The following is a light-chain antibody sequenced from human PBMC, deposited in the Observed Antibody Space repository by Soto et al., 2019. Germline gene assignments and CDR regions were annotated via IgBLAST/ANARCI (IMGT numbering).Light chain of an antibody. V-gene: IGKV3-15*01. Sequence: EIVMTQSSGTLSVSPGERATLSCRASQSLSSNLAWYQQKPGQAPRLLIYGASTRATGIPARFSGSGSGTEFTLTISSLQSEDFAVYYCQQYNNWPPWTFGQGTRVEI. CDR2: GAS. CDR3: QQYNNWPPWT. CDR1: QSLSSN. J-gene: IGKJ1*01.